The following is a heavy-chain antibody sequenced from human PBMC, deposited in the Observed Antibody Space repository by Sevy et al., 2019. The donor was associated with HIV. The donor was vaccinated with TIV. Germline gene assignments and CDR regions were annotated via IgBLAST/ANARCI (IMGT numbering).Heavy chain of an antibody. V-gene: IGHV3-23*01. Sequence: GGSLRLACEASGFTFSKYSMSWVRLAPGKGLEWVSTFSFGCGRINYADSVKGRFTISRDDSKNTLYLQMNSLRAEDTAVYYCAREGCTKPHDYWVQGTLVTVSS. CDR1: GFTFSKYS. CDR2: FSFGCGRI. D-gene: IGHD2-8*01. J-gene: IGHJ4*02. CDR3: AREGCTKPHDY.